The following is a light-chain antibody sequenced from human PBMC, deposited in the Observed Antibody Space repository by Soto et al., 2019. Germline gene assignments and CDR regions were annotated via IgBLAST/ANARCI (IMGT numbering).Light chain of an antibody. CDR2: EDS. V-gene: IGLV2-23*01. Sequence: QSVLTQPASVSGSPGQSITISCTGTSSDNGSYNLVSWYQQYPGKAPKLMIYEDSKRPSGVSNRFSGSKSGNTASLTISGLQAEDEADYYCCSYAGINTFFVFGTGTKLTVL. CDR1: SSDNGSYNL. J-gene: IGLJ1*01. CDR3: CSYAGINTFFV.